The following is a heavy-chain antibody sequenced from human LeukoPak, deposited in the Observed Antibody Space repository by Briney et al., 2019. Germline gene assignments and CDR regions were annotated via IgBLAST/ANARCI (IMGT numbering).Heavy chain of an antibody. D-gene: IGHD6-13*01. CDR3: AKSSSWYRYFDY. J-gene: IGHJ4*02. Sequence: PGGSLRLSCAASGFTFSSYGMHWVRQAPGKGLEWVAVISYDGSNKYYADSVKGRFTISRDNSKNTLYLQMNSLRAEDTAVYYCAKSSSWYRYFDYWGQGTLVTVSS. CDR1: GFTFSSYG. CDR2: ISYDGSNK. V-gene: IGHV3-30*18.